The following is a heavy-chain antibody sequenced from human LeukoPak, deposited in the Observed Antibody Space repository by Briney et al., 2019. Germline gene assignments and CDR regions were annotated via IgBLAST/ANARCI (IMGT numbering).Heavy chain of an antibody. V-gene: IGHV3-53*01. CDR1: GFTVSSNY. CDR2: IYSGGST. D-gene: IGHD3-22*01. Sequence: GGSLRLSCAASGFTVSSNYMSWVRQAPGKGLEWVSVIYSGGSTYYADSVKSRFTISRDNSKNTLYLQMNSLRAEDTAVYYCARNGYYYDSSGYYGYYMDVWGKGTTVTVSS. CDR3: ARNGYYYDSSGYYGYYMDV. J-gene: IGHJ6*03.